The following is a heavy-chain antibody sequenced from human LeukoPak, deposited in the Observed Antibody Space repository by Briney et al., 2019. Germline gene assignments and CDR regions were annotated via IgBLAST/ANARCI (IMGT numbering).Heavy chain of an antibody. Sequence: GGSLRLSCAASGFTFSTYEMNFVRQAPGKGLEWISYISASGKTTIYADSVKGRFTISRDNAKNSLYLQMNSLRAEDTAVYYCARRPTVTTPLTAWGQGTLVTVSS. D-gene: IGHD4-17*01. J-gene: IGHJ5*02. CDR1: GFTFSTYE. V-gene: IGHV3-48*03. CDR3: ARRPTVTTPLTA. CDR2: ISASGKTT.